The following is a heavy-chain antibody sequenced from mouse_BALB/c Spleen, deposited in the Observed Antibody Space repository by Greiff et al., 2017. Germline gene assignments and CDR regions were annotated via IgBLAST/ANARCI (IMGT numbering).Heavy chain of an antibody. CDR2: NNSNGGST. D-gene: IGHD1-1*02. CDR3: AREDYGPMDY. J-gene: IGHJ4*01. CDR1: GFTFSSYG. V-gene: IGHV5-6-3*01. Sequence: EVQLVESGGGLVQPVGSLKLSCAASGFTFSSYGMSWVRQTPDKRLELVATNNSNGGSTYYPDSVKGRFTISRDNAKNTLYLQMSSLKSEDTAMYYCAREDYGPMDYWGQGTSVTVSS.